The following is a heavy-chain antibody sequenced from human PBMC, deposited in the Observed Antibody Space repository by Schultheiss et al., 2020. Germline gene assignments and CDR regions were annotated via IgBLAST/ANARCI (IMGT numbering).Heavy chain of an antibody. Sequence: SETLSLTCTVSGGSITSGDYYWTWIRQPPGKGLEWIGYMYYSGSTYYNPSLKSRVTISVDTSKNQFSLKLSSVTAADTAVYYCARQGSSGWHNKMYYFDYWGQGTLVTVAS. V-gene: IGHV4-30-4*01. CDR2: MYYSGST. D-gene: IGHD6-19*01. CDR3: ARQGSSGWHNKMYYFDY. CDR1: GGSITSGDYY. J-gene: IGHJ4*02.